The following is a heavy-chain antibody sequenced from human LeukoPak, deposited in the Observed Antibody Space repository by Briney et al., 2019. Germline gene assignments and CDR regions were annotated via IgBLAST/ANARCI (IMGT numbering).Heavy chain of an antibody. CDR2: INPDSGVT. Sequence: GASVKVSCKASGYTFTGYYIHWVRQAPGQGLEWMGWINPDSGVTNYAQKFQGRVTMTRDTSISTAYMELSRLRSDDTAVYYCARGFDWLEYYFDYWGQGTLVTVSS. D-gene: IGHD3-9*01. CDR1: GYTFTGYY. CDR3: ARGFDWLEYYFDY. V-gene: IGHV1-2*02. J-gene: IGHJ4*02.